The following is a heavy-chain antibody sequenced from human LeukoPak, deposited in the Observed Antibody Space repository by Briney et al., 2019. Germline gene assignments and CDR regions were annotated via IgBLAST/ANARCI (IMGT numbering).Heavy chain of an antibody. CDR1: GGSISSYY. V-gene: IGHV4-59*12. CDR3: ARDQDYVWGSYRGSGYFDY. Sequence: SETLSLTCTVSGGSISSYYWSWIRQPPGKGLEWIGYIFYSGSTNYNPSLKSRVTISVDTSKNQFSLKLSSVTAADTAVYYCARDQDYVWGSYRGSGYFDYWGQGTLVTVSS. CDR2: IFYSGST. D-gene: IGHD3-16*02. J-gene: IGHJ4*02.